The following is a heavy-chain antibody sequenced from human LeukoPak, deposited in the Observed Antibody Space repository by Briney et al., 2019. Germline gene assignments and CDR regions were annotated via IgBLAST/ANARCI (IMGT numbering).Heavy chain of an antibody. Sequence: GGSLRLSCVPSGFTFSSFAMTWVRQAPGKGLEWVSSISGSGGTTYYADSMKGRFTISRDSSKNMLYLQMNRLRAEDTAVYYCAKSPYFYNSGRYVDVWGKGTTVTVSS. V-gene: IGHV3-23*01. CDR2: ISGSGGTT. D-gene: IGHD3-10*01. J-gene: IGHJ6*03. CDR3: AKSPYFYNSGRYVDV. CDR1: GFTFSSFA.